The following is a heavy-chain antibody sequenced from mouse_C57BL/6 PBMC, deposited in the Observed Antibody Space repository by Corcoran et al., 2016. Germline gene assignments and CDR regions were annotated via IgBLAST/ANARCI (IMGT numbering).Heavy chain of an antibody. CDR1: GYTFTTYG. V-gene: IGHV9-3*01. CDR2: INTYSGVP. J-gene: IGHJ3*01. CDR3: ARSAPWFAY. Sequence: QIQLVQSGPELKKPGETVKISCKASGYTFTTYGMSWVKQAPGKGLKWMGWINTYSGVPTYADDFKGRFAFSLETSASTAYLQINNLKNADTATYFCARSAPWFAYWGQGTLVTVSA.